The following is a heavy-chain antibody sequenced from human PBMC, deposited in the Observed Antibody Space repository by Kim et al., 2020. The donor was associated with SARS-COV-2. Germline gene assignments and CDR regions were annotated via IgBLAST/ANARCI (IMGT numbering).Heavy chain of an antibody. CDR3: ARAGAWSGYPGYFDY. Sequence: PSLMRRVTISVDPSTNQFSLKLSSVTAADTAVYYCARAGAWSGYPGYFDYWGQGTLVTVSS. V-gene: IGHV4-30-2*05. J-gene: IGHJ4*02. D-gene: IGHD3-3*01.